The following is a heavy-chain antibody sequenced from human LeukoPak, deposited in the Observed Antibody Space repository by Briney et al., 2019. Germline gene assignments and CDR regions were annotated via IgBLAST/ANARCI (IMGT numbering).Heavy chain of an antibody. V-gene: IGHV3-66*01. D-gene: IGHD1-7*01. Sequence: GGSLRLSCAASGFTFSSNYMSWVRQAPGKGLEWVSVIYSGGSTYYADSVKGRFTISRDNAKNSLYLQMNSLRAEDTAVYYCASGTGTDGPGLFDYWGQGTLVTVSS. CDR1: GFTFSSNY. J-gene: IGHJ4*02. CDR2: IYSGGST. CDR3: ASGTGTDGPGLFDY.